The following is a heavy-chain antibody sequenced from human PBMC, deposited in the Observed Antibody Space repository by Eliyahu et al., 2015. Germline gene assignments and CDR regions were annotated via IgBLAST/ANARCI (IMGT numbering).Heavy chain of an antibody. CDR2: ILFDGTDK. CDR1: XFTFSSYG. CDR3: ARDPFYYDSSAQYAGFFDY. D-gene: IGHD3-22*01. V-gene: IGHV3-30-3*01. Sequence: QVQLVESGGGVVQPGRSLRLSCXAXXFTFSSYGIPWVRQAPGQGLEGVAVILFDGTDKYYGDSVKGRFTISRDNSKNTVYLQMNSLRGEDTAVYYCARDPFYYDSSAQYAGFFDYWGQGTVVTVSS. J-gene: IGHJ4*02.